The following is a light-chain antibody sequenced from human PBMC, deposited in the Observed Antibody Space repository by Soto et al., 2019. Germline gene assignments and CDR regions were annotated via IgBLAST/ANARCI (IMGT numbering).Light chain of an antibody. Sequence: EIVLTQSPGTLSLSPWERATLSCRASQSVSSSYLAWYQQKPGQAPRLLIYGASSRATGIPDRFSGSGSGTDFTLTISRLEPEDFAVYYCQQYGSSQGVTFGQGTRLEIK. V-gene: IGKV3-20*01. CDR2: GAS. CDR1: QSVSSSY. J-gene: IGKJ5*01. CDR3: QQYGSSQGVT.